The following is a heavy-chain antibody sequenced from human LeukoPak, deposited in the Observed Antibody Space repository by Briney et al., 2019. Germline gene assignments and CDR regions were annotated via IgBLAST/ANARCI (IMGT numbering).Heavy chain of an antibody. D-gene: IGHD3/OR15-3a*01. CDR2: IIPLFCTR. CDR3: ARGGTYTALDSDY. V-gene: IGHV1-69*19. CDR1: IGAFSAYA. Sequence: AVKVSRKTSIGAFSAYAITWVRQAPGQGLEWMGGIIPLFCTRNNPQKFHGRVTITPAESPSTAHMDPSSLRSEHTAVYYSARGGTYTALDSDYWGQGTLVTVSS. J-gene: IGHJ4*02.